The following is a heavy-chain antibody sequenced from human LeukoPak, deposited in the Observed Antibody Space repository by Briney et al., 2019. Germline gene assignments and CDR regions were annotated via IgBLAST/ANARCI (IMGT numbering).Heavy chain of an antibody. Sequence: GGSLRLSCAASRFTFSSYGMHWVRQAPGKGLEWVAFIRYGGTNKYYADSVKGRFTISRDNSRNTLYLQMSSLRAEDTAVYYCAKDPRDCSSTSCYTAAAGFDYWGQGTLVTVSS. D-gene: IGHD2-2*02. V-gene: IGHV3-30*02. CDR2: IRYGGTNK. J-gene: IGHJ4*02. CDR3: AKDPRDCSSTSCYTAAAGFDY. CDR1: RFTFSSYG.